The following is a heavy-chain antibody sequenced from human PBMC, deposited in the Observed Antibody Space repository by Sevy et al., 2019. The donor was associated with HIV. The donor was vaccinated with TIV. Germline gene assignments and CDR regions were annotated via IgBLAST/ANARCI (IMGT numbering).Heavy chain of an antibody. CDR2: IIPIFGTA. CDR1: GGTFSSYA. CDR3: ARLLVVVPAAMTYYYYGMDV. J-gene: IGHJ6*02. Sequence: ASVKVSCKASGGTFSSYAISWVRQAPGQGLEWMGGIIPIFGTANYAQKFQGRVTITADESTSTAYMELSSLRSEDTAVYYCARLLVVVPAAMTYYYYGMDVWGQGTTVTVSS. D-gene: IGHD2-2*01. V-gene: IGHV1-69*13.